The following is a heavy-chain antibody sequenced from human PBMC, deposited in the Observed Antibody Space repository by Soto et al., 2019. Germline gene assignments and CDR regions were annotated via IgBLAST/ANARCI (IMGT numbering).Heavy chain of an antibody. D-gene: IGHD4-17*01. J-gene: IGHJ4*02. CDR2: IWYDGSNK. CDR1: GFTFSSYG. Sequence: GGSLRLSCAASGFTFSSYGMHWVRQAPGKGLEWVAVIWYDGSNKYYADSVKGRFTISRDNSKNTLYLQMNSLRAEDTAVYYCARSPHDYGDYLGEGGMDFDYWGQGTLVTVSS. CDR3: ARSPHDYGDYLGEGGMDFDY. V-gene: IGHV3-33*01.